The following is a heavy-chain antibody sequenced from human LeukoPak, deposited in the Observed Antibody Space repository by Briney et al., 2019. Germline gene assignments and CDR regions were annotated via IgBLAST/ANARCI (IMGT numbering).Heavy chain of an antibody. CDR1: GGSFSAYY. D-gene: IGHD1-26*01. J-gene: IGHJ4*02. Sequence: PSETLSLTCAVYGGSFSAYYWSWIRQPPGKGLEWIGEINHSGSTNYNPSLKSRVTISVDMSKNQFSLKLSSVTAADTAVYYCARAGYGVGDTAHHYFDYWGQGTLVTVSS. CDR2: INHSGST. V-gene: IGHV4-34*01. CDR3: ARAGYGVGDTAHHYFDY.